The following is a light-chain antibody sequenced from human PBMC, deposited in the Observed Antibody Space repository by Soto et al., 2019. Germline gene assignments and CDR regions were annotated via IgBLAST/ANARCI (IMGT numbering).Light chain of an antibody. CDR1: SNDVGGYNY. CDR2: EVS. CDR3: TSYAGSTYRYV. Sequence: QSVLTQPPSASGSPGQSVTISCTGTSNDVGGYNYVSWYQQHPGKAPKLIIYEVSQRPSGVPHRFSGSKSGNTASLTVSGLQVDDEADYYCTSYAGSTYRYVFRSGTKVTVL. J-gene: IGLJ1*01. V-gene: IGLV2-8*01.